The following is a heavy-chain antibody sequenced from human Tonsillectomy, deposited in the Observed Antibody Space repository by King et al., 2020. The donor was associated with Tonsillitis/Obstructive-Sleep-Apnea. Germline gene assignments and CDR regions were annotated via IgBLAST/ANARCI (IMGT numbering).Heavy chain of an antibody. CDR1: GFTFSSFW. CDR3: ARVLDYYDSSGYRAFDI. J-gene: IGHJ3*02. V-gene: IGHV3-7*03. D-gene: IGHD3-22*01. CDR2: IKEDGSEK. Sequence: VQLVESGGGLVQPGGSLRLSCAASGFTFSSFWMSWVRQAPGKGLEWGANIKEDGSEKYYVDSVKGRFTISRDNAKNSLYLQMNSLRAEDTAVYYCARVLDYYDSSGYRAFDIWGQGTMVTVSS.